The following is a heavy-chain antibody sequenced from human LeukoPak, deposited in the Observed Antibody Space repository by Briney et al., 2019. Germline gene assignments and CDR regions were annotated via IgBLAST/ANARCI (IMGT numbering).Heavy chain of an antibody. CDR3: AYTNNLKY. J-gene: IGHJ4*02. V-gene: IGHV3-7*01. CDR1: GLTLSGRW. CDR2: IKHDGSEK. D-gene: IGHD3-16*01. Sequence: PGGSLRLSCAAAGLTLSGRWMNWVRQAPGQGLEWVANIKHDGSEKYYVDSVKGRFTISRDDAKNSLSLQMNSVRAEDTAVYYCAYTNNLKYWGQGTLVTVSS.